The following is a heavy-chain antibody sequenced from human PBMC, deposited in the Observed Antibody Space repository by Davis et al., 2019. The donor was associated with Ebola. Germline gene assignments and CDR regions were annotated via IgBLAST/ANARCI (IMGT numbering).Heavy chain of an antibody. J-gene: IGHJ5*02. CDR2: INHSGST. V-gene: IGHV4-34*01. CDR1: GGSFSGYY. Sequence: PSETLSLTCAVYGGSFSGYYWSWIRQPPGKGLEWIGEINHSGSTNYNPSLKSRVTISVDTSKNQFSLKLSSVTAADTAVYYCAREESSAGDPSWFDPWGQGTLVTVSS. CDR3: AREESSAGDPSWFDP.